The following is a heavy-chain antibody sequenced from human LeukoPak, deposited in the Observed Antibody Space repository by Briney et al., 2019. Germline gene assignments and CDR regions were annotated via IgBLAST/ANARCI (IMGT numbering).Heavy chain of an antibody. Sequence: PGGSLRLSCAKSGFTFSTYGMEWVRQAPGKGLGWVAIIFSDGIRKYYADSVKGRFTISRDISRSTLYLEMNSLSAEDTAVYYCARASGPIKKNRFDQWGQGTLVTVSS. V-gene: IGHV3-30*12. CDR1: GFTFSTYG. J-gene: IGHJ4*02. CDR2: IFSDGIRK. D-gene: IGHD1-26*01. CDR3: ARASGPIKKNRFDQ.